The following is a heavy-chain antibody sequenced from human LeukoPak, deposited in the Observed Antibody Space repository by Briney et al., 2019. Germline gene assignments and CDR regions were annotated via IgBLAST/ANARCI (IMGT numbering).Heavy chain of an antibody. J-gene: IGHJ6*03. Sequence: ASVKVSCKASGGTFSSYAISWVRQAPGQGLEWMGGIIPIFGTANYAQKFQGRVTITADKSTSTAYMELSSLRSEDTAVYYCAKTRNMITFGGVIAARYYYYMDVWGKGTTVTVSS. CDR2: IIPIFGTA. V-gene: IGHV1-69*06. CDR1: GGTFSSYA. CDR3: AKTRNMITFGGVIAARYYYYMDV. D-gene: IGHD3-16*02.